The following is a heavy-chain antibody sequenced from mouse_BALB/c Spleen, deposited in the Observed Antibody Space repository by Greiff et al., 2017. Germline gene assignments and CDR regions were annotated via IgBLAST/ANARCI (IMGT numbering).Heavy chain of an antibody. CDR2: ISSGGSYT. CDR3: TREDFTTATPWFAY. J-gene: IGHJ3*01. D-gene: IGHD1-2*01. CDR1: GFTFSSYT. V-gene: IGHV5-6-4*01. Sequence: EVKLVESGGGLVKPGGSLKLSCAASGFTFSSYTMSWVRQTPEKRLEWVATISSGGSYTYYPDSVKGRFTISRDNAENTLYLQMSSLKSEDTAMYYCTREDFTTATPWFAYWGQGTLVTVSA.